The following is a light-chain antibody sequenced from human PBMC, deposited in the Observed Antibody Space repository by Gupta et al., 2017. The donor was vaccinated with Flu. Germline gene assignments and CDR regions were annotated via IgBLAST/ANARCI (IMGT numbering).Light chain of an antibody. CDR2: GAY. Sequence: LSLSPGETATLSCRASQSVSNNYLAWYQQKPGQAPRLLIYGAYHRAAGIPDRFRGSGSVTDFILTISRLEPEDFALYYCQQYVTSPPGVTFGPGTKVDVK. V-gene: IGKV3-20*01. CDR3: QQYVTSPPGVT. CDR1: QSVSNNY. J-gene: IGKJ3*01.